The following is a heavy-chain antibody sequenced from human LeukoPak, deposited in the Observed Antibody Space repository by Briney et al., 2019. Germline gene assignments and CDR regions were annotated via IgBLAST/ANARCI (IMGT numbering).Heavy chain of an antibody. CDR3: ARDRAAAGTFIFDY. D-gene: IGHD6-13*01. J-gene: IGHJ4*02. Sequence: GGSLRLSCAASGFTFSSYGMHWVRQAPGKGLEWVAVIWYDGSNKYYADSVKGRFTISRDNSKNTLYLQMNSLRAEDTAVYYCARDRAAAGTFIFDYWGQGTLVTVSS. CDR2: IWYDGSNK. V-gene: IGHV3-33*01. CDR1: GFTFSSYG.